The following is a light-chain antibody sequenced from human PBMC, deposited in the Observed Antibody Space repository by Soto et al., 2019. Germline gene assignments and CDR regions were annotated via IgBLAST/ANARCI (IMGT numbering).Light chain of an antibody. Sequence: DIPMTQSPSSLSASLGDRVTISCRASQNIDNYLNWYQQKPGKAPKLLIYATSTLQSGVPSRFSGSGSGTEFTLTSSSLQAKDFATYFCQESYTSPAVSFGGGTKVEIK. CDR1: QNIDNY. CDR2: ATS. V-gene: IGKV1-39*01. J-gene: IGKJ4*01. CDR3: QESYTSPAVS.